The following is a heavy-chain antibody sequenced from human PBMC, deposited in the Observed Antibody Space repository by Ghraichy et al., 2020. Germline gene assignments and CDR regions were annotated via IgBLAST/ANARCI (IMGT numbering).Heavy chain of an antibody. Sequence: ENRSLTCTVSGGSISSYYWSWIRQPPGKGLEWIGYIYYSVSTNYNPSLKSRVTISVDTSKNQFSLNLISVTAADTAVYYCARDLLEYDSSGYYYPWGQGTLVTVSS. CDR2: IYYSVST. CDR1: GGSISSYY. J-gene: IGHJ5*02. V-gene: IGHV4-59*01. CDR3: ARDLLEYDSSGYYYP. D-gene: IGHD3-22*01.